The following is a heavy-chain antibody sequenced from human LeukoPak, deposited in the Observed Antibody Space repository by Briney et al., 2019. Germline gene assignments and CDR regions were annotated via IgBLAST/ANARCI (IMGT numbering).Heavy chain of an antibody. J-gene: IGHJ4*02. CDR2: IIPIFGTA. V-gene: IGHV1-69*05. Sequence: SVKVSCKASGGTFSSYAISWVRQAPGKGVEWMGRIIPIFGTANYVQKFQGRVTINTEEYTSTAYMELSSLRSEDTAVYYCARGGHYYYDSSGYSSFDYWGQGTLVTVSS. D-gene: IGHD3-22*01. CDR3: ARGGHYYYDSSGYSSFDY. CDR1: GGTFSSYA.